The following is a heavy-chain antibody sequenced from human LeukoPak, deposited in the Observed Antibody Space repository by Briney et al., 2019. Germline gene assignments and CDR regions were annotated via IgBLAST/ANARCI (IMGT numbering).Heavy chain of an antibody. J-gene: IGHJ4*02. V-gene: IGHV3-7*01. D-gene: IGHD2-15*01. CDR2: IKQDGSEK. Sequence: PGGSLRLSCAASGFIFSSYWMSWVRQVPGKGLEWVANIKQDGSEKYYVDSVKGRFTISRDNSKNTLYLQMGSLRAEDMAVYYRARAYCSGGSCYHDYWGQGTLVTVSS. CDR1: GFIFSSYW. CDR3: ARAYCSGGSCYHDY.